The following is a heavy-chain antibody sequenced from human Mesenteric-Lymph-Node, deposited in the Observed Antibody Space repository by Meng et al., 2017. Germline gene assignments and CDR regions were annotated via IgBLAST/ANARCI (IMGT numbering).Heavy chain of an antibody. CDR2: ISSSSSYI. Sequence: GGSLRLSCVASGFTLSSYWMYWVRQAPGKGLEWVSYISSSSSYIYYSDSMKGRFTISRDDAKNSPYLQMNSLRAEDTAVYYCARGGQYCSTTSCYDSFFDYWGQGTLVTVSS. J-gene: IGHJ4*01. CDR3: ARGGQYCSTTSCYDSFFDY. D-gene: IGHD2-2*01. CDR1: GFTLSSYW. V-gene: IGHV3-21*01.